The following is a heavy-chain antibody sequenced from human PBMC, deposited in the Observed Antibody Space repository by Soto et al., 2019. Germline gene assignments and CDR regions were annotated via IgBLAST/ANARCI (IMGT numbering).Heavy chain of an antibody. CDR2: IYPGDSDT. D-gene: IGHD6-13*01. V-gene: IGHV5-51*01. Sequence: PGESLKISCKGSGYSFTSYWIGWVRQMPGKGLEWMGIIYPGDSDTRYSPSFQGQVTISADKSISTAYLQWSSLKASDTAMYYCAGHQIENPGSSWYVGTKVYYYYYGMDVWGQGTTVTVSS. CDR1: GYSFTSYW. CDR3: AGHQIENPGSSWYVGTKVYYYYYGMDV. J-gene: IGHJ6*02.